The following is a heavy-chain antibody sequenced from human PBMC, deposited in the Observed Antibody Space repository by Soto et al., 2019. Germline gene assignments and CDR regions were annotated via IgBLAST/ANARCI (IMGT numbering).Heavy chain of an antibody. Sequence: GSVKVSCKASGYTFTGYYMHWVRQAPGQGLEWMGWINPNSGGKNYAQKFQGWVTMPRDTSISTAYMELSRLRSDDTAVYYCARERGAGRFYYGMDVWGQGTTVTVSS. CDR3: ARERGAGRFYYGMDV. CDR2: INPNSGGK. J-gene: IGHJ6*02. CDR1: GYTFTGYY. D-gene: IGHD3-10*01. V-gene: IGHV1-2*04.